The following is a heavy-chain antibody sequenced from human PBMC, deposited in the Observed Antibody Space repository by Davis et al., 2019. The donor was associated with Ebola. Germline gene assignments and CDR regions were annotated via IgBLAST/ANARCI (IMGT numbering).Heavy chain of an antibody. J-gene: IGHJ4*02. CDR3: ARALIGRLGSCSGGSCG. CDR2: VYYRGST. D-gene: IGHD2-15*01. CDR1: SGSISSSSHY. V-gene: IGHV4-39*07. Sequence: PGGSLRLSCTVSSGSISSSSHYWGWLRQPPGKGLEWIGSVYYRGSTYYNPSLKSRVTISVDTSKNQFSLKLSSVTAADTAVYYCARALIGRLGSCSGGSCGWGQGTLVTVSS.